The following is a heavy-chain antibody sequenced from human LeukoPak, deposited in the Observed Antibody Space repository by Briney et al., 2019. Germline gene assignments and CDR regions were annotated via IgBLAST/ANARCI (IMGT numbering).Heavy chain of an antibody. Sequence: ASVKFSCKASGYTFTGYYMHWVRQAPGQGLAWMGWINPSSGGTNYAQKFQGRVTLTRDTSISTAYMELSRLRSDDTAVYYCARDWYYGDGYFDYWGQGTLVTVSS. J-gene: IGHJ4*02. D-gene: IGHD4-17*01. CDR2: INPSSGGT. CDR3: ARDWYYGDGYFDY. CDR1: GYTFTGYY. V-gene: IGHV1-2*02.